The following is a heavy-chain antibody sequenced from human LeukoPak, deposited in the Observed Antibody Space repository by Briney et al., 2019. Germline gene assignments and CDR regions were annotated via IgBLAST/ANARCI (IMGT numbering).Heavy chain of an antibody. Sequence: GGSLRLSCAASGFTFSRYGIHWVRQGPGKGLEWVAFIKYDGTNKYYADSVKGRFTISRDNSENTLYLQMNGLRAEDTAVYYCARGDWGMYYFDYWGQGVLVTVSS. CDR2: IKYDGTNK. CDR3: ARGDWGMYYFDY. J-gene: IGHJ4*02. CDR1: GFTFSRYG. D-gene: IGHD7-27*01. V-gene: IGHV3-30*02.